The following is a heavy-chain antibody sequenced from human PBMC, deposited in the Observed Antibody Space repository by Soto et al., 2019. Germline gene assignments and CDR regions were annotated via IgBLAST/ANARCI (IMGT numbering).Heavy chain of an antibody. Sequence: SVKVSCKASGYTFTSYGISWVRQAPGQGLEWMGGIIPIFGTANYAQKFQGRVTITADESTSTAYMELSSLRSEDTAVYYCASYYYGSGSYPQTYYYYYGMDVWGQGTTVTVSS. CDR1: GYTFTSYG. D-gene: IGHD3-10*01. CDR2: IIPIFGTA. J-gene: IGHJ6*02. CDR3: ASYYYGSGSYPQTYYYYYGMDV. V-gene: IGHV1-69*13.